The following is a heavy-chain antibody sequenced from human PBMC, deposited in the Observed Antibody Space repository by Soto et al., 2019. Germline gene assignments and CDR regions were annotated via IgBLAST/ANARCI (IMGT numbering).Heavy chain of an antibody. CDR3: ATSLIVVVTAIPECEDY. CDR2: MNPNSGNT. J-gene: IGHJ4*02. CDR1: GYTFTSYD. D-gene: IGHD2-21*02. Sequence: QVQLVQSGAEVKKPGASVKVSCKASGYTFTSYDINWVRQATGQGLEWMGWMNPNSGNTGYAQKFQGRVTMTRNTSIGTAYMERISRGYEDTAVYYCATSLIVVVTAIPECEDYWGQGTLVTVSS. V-gene: IGHV1-8*01.